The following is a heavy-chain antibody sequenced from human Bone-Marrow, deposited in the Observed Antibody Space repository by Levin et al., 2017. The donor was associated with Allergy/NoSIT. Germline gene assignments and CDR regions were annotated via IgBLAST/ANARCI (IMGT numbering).Heavy chain of an antibody. J-gene: IGHJ6*03. D-gene: IGHD3-16*01. Sequence: SETLSLTCAVSDYSISSTYYWGWIRQPPGKGLEWIVNLSPSGSTYYNPSLKSRVTISIDTSKNQFSLRLSSVTAADTAVYYCARVGVTVNGPDYYYYYMDVWGKGTTVTVSS. CDR2: LSPSGST. CDR3: ARVGVTVNGPDYYYYYMDV. V-gene: IGHV4-38-2*01. CDR1: DYSISSTYY.